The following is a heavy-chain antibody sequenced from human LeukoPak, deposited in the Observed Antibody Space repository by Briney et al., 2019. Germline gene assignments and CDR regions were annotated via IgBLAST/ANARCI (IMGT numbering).Heavy chain of an antibody. CDR3: AKDIIPMYSSSYDSQFDP. D-gene: IGHD6-13*01. V-gene: IGHV3-9*01. CDR1: GFTFDDYA. Sequence: GGSLRLSCAASGFTFDDYAMHWVRQAPGKGLEWVSGISWNSGSIGYADSVKGRFTISRDNAKNSLYLQMNSLRAEDTALYYCAKDIIPMYSSSYDSQFDPWGQGTLVTVSS. J-gene: IGHJ5*02. CDR2: ISWNSGSI.